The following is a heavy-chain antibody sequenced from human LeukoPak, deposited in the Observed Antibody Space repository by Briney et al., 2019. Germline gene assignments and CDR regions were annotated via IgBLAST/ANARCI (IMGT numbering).Heavy chain of an antibody. J-gene: IGHJ6*03. CDR1: GFTFSSYA. CDR2: ISYDGSNK. Sequence: PGGSLRLSCAASGFTFSSYAMHWVRQAPGKGLEWVAVISYDGSNKYYADSVKGRFTISRDNSKNTLYLQMNSLRAEDTAVYYCARDGHDILTGYRDYYYYYYMDVWGKGTTVTVSS. D-gene: IGHD3-9*01. V-gene: IGHV3-30*04. CDR3: ARDGHDILTGYRDYYYYYYMDV.